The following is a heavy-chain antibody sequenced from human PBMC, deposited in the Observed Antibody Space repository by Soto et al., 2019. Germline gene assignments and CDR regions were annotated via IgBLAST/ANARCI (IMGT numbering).Heavy chain of an antibody. CDR3: AKEGSIWKFAFDI. J-gene: IGHJ3*02. V-gene: IGHV3-30*18. Sequence: QGELLESGGGVVQPGTSLRLSCAASGFPFSSFGMHWVRQAPGKGLEWVAVVSAAGYTTYYSDSVKGRFNISRDNSRNTLNLQMNSLRSEDTGLYYCAKEGSIWKFAFDIWGRGTMVTVSS. CDR2: VSAAGYTT. D-gene: IGHD6-13*01. CDR1: GFPFSSFG.